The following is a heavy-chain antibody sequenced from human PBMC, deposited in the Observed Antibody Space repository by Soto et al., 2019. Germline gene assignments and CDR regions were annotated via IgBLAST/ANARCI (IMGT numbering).Heavy chain of an antibody. CDR1: GFTFSSYW. J-gene: IGHJ4*01. V-gene: IGHV3-74*01. D-gene: IGHD6-13*01. CDR3: TRVGCSWEPFDY. Sequence: GGSLRLSCAASGFTFSSYWMHWVRQAPGKGLVWVSRINSDGSSTSYADSVKGRFTISRDNAKNTLYLQMNSLRAEDTAMYYCTRVGCSWEPFDYWGQGTLVTVSS. CDR2: INSDGSST.